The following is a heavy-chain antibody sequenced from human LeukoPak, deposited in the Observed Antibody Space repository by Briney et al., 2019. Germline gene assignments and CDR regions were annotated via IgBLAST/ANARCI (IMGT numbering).Heavy chain of an antibody. CDR3: AKGSGNGYGSGPFDY. Sequence: GGSLRLSCAASGFTFSSYGMHWVRQAPGKGLEWVAFIRYDGSNKYYADSVKGRFTISRDNSKNTVSLQMSSLRAEDTALYYCAKGSGNGYGSGPFDYWGQGTLVTVSS. CDR2: IRYDGSNK. D-gene: IGHD3-10*01. CDR1: GFTFSSYG. V-gene: IGHV3-30*02. J-gene: IGHJ4*02.